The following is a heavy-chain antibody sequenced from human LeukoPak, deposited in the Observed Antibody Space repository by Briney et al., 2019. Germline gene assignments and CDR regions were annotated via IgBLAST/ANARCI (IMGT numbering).Heavy chain of an antibody. CDR3: ATAIYGDHKAYYYYYMDV. Sequence: LPGGSLRLSCAASGFTFNNYGMHWVRQAPGKGLEWVAFIRYNGNNQYYADSVKGRFTISRDNSKNTLYLQMNSLKGEDTAVYYCATAIYGDHKAYYYYYMDVWGKGTTVTISS. D-gene: IGHD4-17*01. V-gene: IGHV3-30*02. CDR1: GFTFNNYG. J-gene: IGHJ6*03. CDR2: IRYNGNNQ.